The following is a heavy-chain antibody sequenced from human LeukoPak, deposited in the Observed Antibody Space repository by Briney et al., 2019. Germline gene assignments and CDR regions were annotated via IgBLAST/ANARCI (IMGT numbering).Heavy chain of an antibody. CDR1: GYILKELF. Sequence: GASVNVSCKVSGYILKELFIHWVRQAPGKGLEWMGGFDPEDGEALYAQKFQGRVTMTDDTSTDTAYMELSSLKSEDTAVYYCATGTTEGMDVWGQGTTVTVSS. V-gene: IGHV1-24*01. D-gene: IGHD4-17*01. J-gene: IGHJ6*02. CDR3: ATGTTEGMDV. CDR2: FDPEDGEA.